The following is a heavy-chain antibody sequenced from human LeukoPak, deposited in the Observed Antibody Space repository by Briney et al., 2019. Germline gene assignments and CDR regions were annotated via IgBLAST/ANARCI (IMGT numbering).Heavy chain of an antibody. Sequence: PGGSLRLSCAASGFTFSSYSMSWVRQAPGKGLEWVSSITSSSSYIYYADSLKGRFTISRDNAQNSLYLQMDSLRAEDTAVYRCARDKVADYWGQGTLVTVSS. J-gene: IGHJ4*02. V-gene: IGHV3-21*01. CDR2: ITSSSSYI. D-gene: IGHD2-15*01. CDR3: ARDKVADY. CDR1: GFTFSSYS.